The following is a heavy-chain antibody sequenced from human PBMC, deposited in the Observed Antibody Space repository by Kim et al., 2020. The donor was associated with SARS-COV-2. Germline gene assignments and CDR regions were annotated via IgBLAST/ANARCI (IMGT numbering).Heavy chain of an antibody. CDR3: ARDRSGYYYYGMDV. V-gene: IGHV1-69*13. J-gene: IGHJ6*02. CDR1: GGTFSSYA. D-gene: IGHD2-15*01. Sequence: SVKVSCKASGGTFSSYAISWVRQAPGQGLEWMGGIIPIVGTANYAQKFQDRFTITADESTSTAYMELSSLRSEDTAVYYCARDRSGYYYYGMDVWGQGTTVTFSS. CDR2: IIPIVGTA.